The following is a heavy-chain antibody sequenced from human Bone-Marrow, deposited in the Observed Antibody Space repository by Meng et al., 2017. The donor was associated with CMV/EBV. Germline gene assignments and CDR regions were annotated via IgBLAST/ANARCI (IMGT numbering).Heavy chain of an antibody. CDR1: GYTFTSYG. CDR3: ARDRGRQLTIRSDYYYYGMDV. Sequence: ASVKVSCKTSGYTFTSYGISWVRQAPGQGLEWMGIINPSGGSTSYAQKFQGRVTMTRDTSTSTVYMELSSLRSEDTAVYYCARDRGRQLTIRSDYYYYGMDVWGQGTTVTVSS. J-gene: IGHJ6*02. CDR2: INPSGGST. D-gene: IGHD3-3*01. V-gene: IGHV1-46*01.